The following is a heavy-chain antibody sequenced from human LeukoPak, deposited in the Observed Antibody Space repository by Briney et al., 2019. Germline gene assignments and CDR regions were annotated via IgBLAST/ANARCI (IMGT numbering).Heavy chain of an antibody. Sequence: SQTLSLTCAVSGGSISSGGYSWSWIRQPPGKGLEWIGYIYHSGSTYYNPSLKSRVTISVDRSKNQFSLKLSSVTAADTAVYYCARLVVVPAAIPADYYYYGMDVWGQGTTVTVSS. CDR1: GGSISSGGYS. V-gene: IGHV4-30-2*01. CDR2: IYHSGST. D-gene: IGHD2-2*02. J-gene: IGHJ6*02. CDR3: ARLVVVPAAIPADYYYYGMDV.